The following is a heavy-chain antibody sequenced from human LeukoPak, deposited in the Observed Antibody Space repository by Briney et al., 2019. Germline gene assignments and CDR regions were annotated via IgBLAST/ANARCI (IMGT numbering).Heavy chain of an antibody. J-gene: IGHJ4*02. D-gene: IGHD4-17*01. Sequence: SETLSLTCTVSGGSISTSSYYWGWVRQPPGKGLEWIGNIFYSGSTYYSPSLKSRVTISLDTSRNQFSLKLNSVTAADTAVYFCARERNWHYGTTYYFDYWGQGALVTVSS. V-gene: IGHV4-39*07. CDR1: GGSISTSSYY. CDR2: IFYSGST. CDR3: ARERNWHYGTTYYFDY.